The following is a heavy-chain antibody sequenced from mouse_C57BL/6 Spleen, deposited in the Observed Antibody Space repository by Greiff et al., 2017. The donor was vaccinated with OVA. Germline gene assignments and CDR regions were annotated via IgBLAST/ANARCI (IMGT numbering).Heavy chain of an antibody. CDR2: INPNNGGT. Sequence: VQLQQSGPELVKPGASVKIPCKASGYTFTDYNLDWVQQSHGKSLEWIGDINPNNGGTIYNQKFKGKSTLTVDKSSSTAYMELRSLTSEDTAVYYCARIPYYYDYYAMDYWGQGTSVTVSS. CDR1: GYTFTDYN. V-gene: IGHV1-18*01. CDR3: ARIPYYYDYYAMDY. D-gene: IGHD2-4*01. J-gene: IGHJ4*01.